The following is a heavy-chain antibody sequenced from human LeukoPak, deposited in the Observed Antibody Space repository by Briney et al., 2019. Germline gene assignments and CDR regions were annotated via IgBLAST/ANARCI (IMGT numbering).Heavy chain of an antibody. V-gene: IGHV3-21*01. Sequence: GGSPRLSCAASGFTFSTYSMNWVRQAPGKGLEWVSSISSSSGYIYYADSVKGRFTISRDNAKNSLYLQMNSLRAEDTAVYYCARGNSVAGTDISYWGQGTLVTVSS. D-gene: IGHD6-19*01. CDR2: ISSSSGYI. CDR3: ARGNSVAGTDISY. J-gene: IGHJ4*02. CDR1: GFTFSTYS.